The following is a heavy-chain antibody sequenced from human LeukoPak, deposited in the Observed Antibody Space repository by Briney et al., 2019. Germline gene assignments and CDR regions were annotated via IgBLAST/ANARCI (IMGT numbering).Heavy chain of an antibody. CDR2: ISSSGTTI. V-gene: IGHV3-48*02. CDR1: GFTFSSYS. Sequence: GGSLRLSCAASGFTFSSYSMNWVRQAPGKGQEWVSYISSSGTTIYYADSVKGRFTISRDNAKNSLYLQMNSLRDEDTAVYYCARDLGSETIDYFDYWGQGTLVTVSS. CDR3: ARDLGSETIDYFDY. D-gene: IGHD3-10*01. J-gene: IGHJ4*02.